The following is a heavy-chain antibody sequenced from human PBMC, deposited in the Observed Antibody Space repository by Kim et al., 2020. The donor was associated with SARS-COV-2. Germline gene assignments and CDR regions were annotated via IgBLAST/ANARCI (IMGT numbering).Heavy chain of an antibody. CDR3: ARRWATRTENWFDP. Sequence: SETLSLTCTVSGGSISSSSYYWGWIRQPPGKGLEWIGSIYYSGSTYYNPSLKSRVTISVDTSKNQFSLKLSSVTAADTAGYYCARRWATRTENWFDPWGQGTLVTVSS. D-gene: IGHD5-12*01. V-gene: IGHV4-39*01. CDR2: IYYSGST. J-gene: IGHJ5*02. CDR1: GGSISSSSYY.